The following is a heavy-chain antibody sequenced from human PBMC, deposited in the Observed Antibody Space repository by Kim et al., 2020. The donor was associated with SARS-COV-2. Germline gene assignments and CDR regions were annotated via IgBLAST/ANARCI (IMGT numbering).Heavy chain of an antibody. CDR1: GYTFTSYD. CDR3: ARVPPTDLYGDQYNWFDP. D-gene: IGHD4-17*01. CDR2: MNPNSGNT. V-gene: IGHV1-8*01. Sequence: ASVKVSCKASGYTFTSYDINWVRQATGQGLEWMGWMNPNSGNTGYAQKFQGRVTMTRNTSISTAYMELSSLRSEDTAVYYCARVPPTDLYGDQYNWFDPWGQGTLVTVSS. J-gene: IGHJ5*02.